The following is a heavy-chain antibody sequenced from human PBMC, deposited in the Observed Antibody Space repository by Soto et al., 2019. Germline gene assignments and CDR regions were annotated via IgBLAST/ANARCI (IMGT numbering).Heavy chain of an antibody. Sequence: ASVKVSCKASGGTFSSYAISWVRQAPGQGLEWMGGIIPIFGTANYAQKFQGRVTITADESTSTAYMELSSLRSEDTAVYYCARSRYDFWSGYNSYYYYYMDVWGKGTTVTVSS. D-gene: IGHD3-3*01. CDR1: GGTFSSYA. V-gene: IGHV1-69*13. CDR2: IIPIFGTA. CDR3: ARSRYDFWSGYNSYYYYYMDV. J-gene: IGHJ6*03.